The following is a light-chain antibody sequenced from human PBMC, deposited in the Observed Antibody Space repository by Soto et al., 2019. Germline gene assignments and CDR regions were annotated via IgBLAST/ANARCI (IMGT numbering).Light chain of an antibody. Sequence: QSALTQPASVSGSPGQSITISCTGTSSDVGSYNYVSWYQQHPGKAPKLMLYEVSNRPSGFSNRFSGSKSGNTASLTISGLQAEDEADYYCSSYTSSSTLAVFGGGTQLTVL. CDR1: SSDVGSYNY. CDR3: SSYTSSSTLAV. V-gene: IGLV2-14*01. CDR2: EVS. J-gene: IGLJ7*01.